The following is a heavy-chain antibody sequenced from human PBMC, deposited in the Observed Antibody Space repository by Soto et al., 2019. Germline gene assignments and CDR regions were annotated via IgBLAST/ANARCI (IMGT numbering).Heavy chain of an antibody. CDR2: IIPIFDTA. D-gene: IGHD3-22*01. CDR1: GGTFSSYA. CDR3: ARDLGYYDSSGPKGP. V-gene: IGHV1-69*13. Sequence: GASVKFSCKASGGTFSSYAISWVRQGPGQGLEWMGGIIPIFDTANYAQKFQGRVTITADESTSTAYMELSSPRSEDTAVYYCARDLGYYDSSGPKGPWGQGTLVTVSS. J-gene: IGHJ4*02.